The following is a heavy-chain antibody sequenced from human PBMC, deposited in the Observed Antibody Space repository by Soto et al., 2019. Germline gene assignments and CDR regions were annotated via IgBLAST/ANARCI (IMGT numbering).Heavy chain of an antibody. V-gene: IGHV1-46*02. D-gene: IGHD2-15*01. Sequence: QVQLVQSGAEVQKPGASVKVSCKASGYTLNTYYMHWVRQAPGQGPEWMGIINPRGGSTTYAQNFQDRVTMTRDTYSSTVYMELSSLSSEDTAVYYCARGGGFSPYYYNLDVWGQGTTVTVSS. J-gene: IGHJ6*02. CDR2: INPRGGST. CDR1: GYTLNTYY. CDR3: ARGGGFSPYYYNLDV.